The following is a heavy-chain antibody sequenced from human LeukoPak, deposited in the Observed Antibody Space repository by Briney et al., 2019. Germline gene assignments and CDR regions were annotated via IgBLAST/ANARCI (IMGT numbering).Heavy chain of an antibody. Sequence: SETLSLTCTVSGGSICSYYWSWIRQPPGKGLEWIGRIFTSGIANYNPSLKSRVTMSVDTSKNQFSLNLSSVTAADTAVYYCAREISGTYYNPLGYMDVWGKGTTVTVSS. CDR3: AREISGTYYNPLGYMDV. CDR2: IFTSGIA. D-gene: IGHD3-10*01. J-gene: IGHJ6*03. V-gene: IGHV4-4*07. CDR1: GGSICSYY.